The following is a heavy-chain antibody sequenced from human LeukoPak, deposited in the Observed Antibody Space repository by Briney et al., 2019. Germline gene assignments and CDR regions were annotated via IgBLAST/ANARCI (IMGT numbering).Heavy chain of an antibody. CDR2: ISYDGSNK. D-gene: IGHD4-17*01. CDR3: ARDRRGDDYYYYGMDV. Sequence: GGSLRLSCAASGFTSSSYAMDWVRQAPGKGLEWVAVISYDGSNKYYADSVKGRFTISRDNSKNTLYLQMNSLRAEDTAVYYCARDRRGDDYYYYGMDVWGKGTTVTVSS. V-gene: IGHV3-30*04. J-gene: IGHJ6*04. CDR1: GFTSSSYA.